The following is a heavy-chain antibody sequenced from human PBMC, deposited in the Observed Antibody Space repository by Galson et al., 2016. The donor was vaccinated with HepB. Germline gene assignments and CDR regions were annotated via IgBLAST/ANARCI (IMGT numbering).Heavy chain of an antibody. CDR1: GYNFTSFW. J-gene: IGHJ4*02. CDR2: IGTDRGIT. V-gene: IGHV3-74*01. Sequence: SLRLSCAASGYNFTSFWMHWVRQVPGNGLEWVSRIGTDRGITNYADSVRGRFTISRDNTKSTPFLQLNSLRAEDTAVYYCARDTGGYGGQWGQGTLVTVSS. CDR3: ARDTGGYGGQ. D-gene: IGHD5-12*01.